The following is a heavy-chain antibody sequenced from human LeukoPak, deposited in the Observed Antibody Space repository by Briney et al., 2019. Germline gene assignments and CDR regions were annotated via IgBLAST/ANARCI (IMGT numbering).Heavy chain of an antibody. Sequence: SQTLSLTCTVSGYSISSGYYWGWIRQPPGKGLEWIGSIYPSGSTYYYPSLKSRVTISLDTSKNQFSLKLSSVTAADTAVYYCARAYFSSWYMNWFDPWGQGTLVTVSS. V-gene: IGHV4-38-2*02. J-gene: IGHJ5*02. D-gene: IGHD6-13*01. CDR2: IYPSGST. CDR1: GYSISSGYY. CDR3: ARAYFSSWYMNWFDP.